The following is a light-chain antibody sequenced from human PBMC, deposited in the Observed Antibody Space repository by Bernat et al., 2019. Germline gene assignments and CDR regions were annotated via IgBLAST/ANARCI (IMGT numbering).Light chain of an antibody. V-gene: IGLV2-8*01. CDR2: EVS. J-gene: IGLJ1*01. CDR3: SSYAGTNNLGV. CDR1: SSDVGAYNF. Sequence: QSALTQPRSVSGSPGQSVTISCTGTSSDVGAYNFVSWYQQHPGKAPKVLIYEVSKRPSGVPDRFSGSKSGNTASLTVSGLQAEDEADYYCSSYAGTNNLGVFGTGTKVTVL.